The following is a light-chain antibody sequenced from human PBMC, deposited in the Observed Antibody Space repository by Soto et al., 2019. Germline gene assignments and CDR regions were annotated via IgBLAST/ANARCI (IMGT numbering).Light chain of an antibody. CDR3: CSYAGSYTLYV. J-gene: IGLJ1*01. CDR2: DVT. V-gene: IGLV2-11*01. CDR1: SGDVGGYNY. Sequence: QSVLTQPRSVSGSPGQSVTISCTGTSGDVGGYNYVSWYQQHPGKAPKLMIYDVTTRPSGVPDRFSGSKSGNTASLTISGLQAEDEADYYCCSYAGSYTLYVFGTGTKLTVL.